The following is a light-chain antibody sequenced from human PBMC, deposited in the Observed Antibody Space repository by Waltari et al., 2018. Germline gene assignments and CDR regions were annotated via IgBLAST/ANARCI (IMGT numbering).Light chain of an antibody. Sequence: DIQMTQSPSYLAASVGDRVTITCRARQSINTNLNWYQQKPGKAPKVLIYAASTLKSGVPSRFSGSGSGTDFTLTISSLQPEDFAVYYCQQSYTAPMYTFGQGTKLEV. CDR2: AAS. CDR3: QQSYTAPMYT. CDR1: QSINTN. V-gene: IGKV1-39*01. J-gene: IGKJ2*01.